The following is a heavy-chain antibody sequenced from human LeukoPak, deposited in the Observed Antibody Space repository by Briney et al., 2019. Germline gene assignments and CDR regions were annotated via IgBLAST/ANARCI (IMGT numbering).Heavy chain of an antibody. CDR2: IRYDGSNK. CDR1: GFTFSSYG. V-gene: IGHV3-30*02. CDR3: ARTVPDHDAFDI. J-gene: IGHJ3*02. Sequence: PGGSLRLSCAASGFTFSSYGMHWVRQAPGKGLEWVAFIRYDGSNKYYADSVKGRFTISRDNSKNTLYLQMNSLRAEDTAVYYCARTVPDHDAFDIWGQGTMVTVSS. D-gene: IGHD4-11*01.